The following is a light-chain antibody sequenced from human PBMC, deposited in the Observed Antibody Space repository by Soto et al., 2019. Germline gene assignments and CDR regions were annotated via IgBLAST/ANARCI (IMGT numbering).Light chain of an antibody. J-gene: IGKJ1*01. CDR2: GAS. CDR3: QKYNSDPWT. Sequence: DIQMTQSPSSLSASVGDRVTITYRASQGISNYLAWYQQKPGKVPKLLIYGASTLQSGVPSRFSGSGSGTDFSLTISSLQPEDVATYYCQKYNSDPWTFGQGTKVEIK. V-gene: IGKV1-27*01. CDR1: QGISNY.